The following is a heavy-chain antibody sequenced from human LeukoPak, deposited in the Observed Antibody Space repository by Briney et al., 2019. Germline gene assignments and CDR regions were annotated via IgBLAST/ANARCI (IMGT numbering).Heavy chain of an antibody. CDR1: GASISSFY. D-gene: IGHD2-15*01. CDR3: ARGCSGGSCYLSY. J-gene: IGHJ4*02. V-gene: IGHV4-59*01. CDR2: IYYSGST. Sequence: SETLSLTCTISGASISSFYWSWIRQPPGKGLEWIGYIYYSGSTNYNPSLKSRVTISVDTSKNQFSLKLSSVTAADTAVYYCARGCSGGSCYLSYWGQGTLVTVSS.